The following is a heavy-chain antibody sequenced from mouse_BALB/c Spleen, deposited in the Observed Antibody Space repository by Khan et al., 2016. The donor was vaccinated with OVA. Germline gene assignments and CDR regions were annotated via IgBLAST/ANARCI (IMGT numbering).Heavy chain of an antibody. D-gene: IGHD1-1*01. CDR2: INPYNDGT. CDR3: ARADYYGSTWFAY. J-gene: IGHJ3*01. CDR1: GYTFTNYV. Sequence: VQLQQSGPELVKPGASVKMSCKASGYTFTNYVMHWVKQKPGQGLEWIGYINPYNDGTKYNEKFKGKATLPSDKSSSTAYMEVTSLTSEDSAVYYCARADYYGSTWFAYWGQGTLVTVSA. V-gene: IGHV1S136*01.